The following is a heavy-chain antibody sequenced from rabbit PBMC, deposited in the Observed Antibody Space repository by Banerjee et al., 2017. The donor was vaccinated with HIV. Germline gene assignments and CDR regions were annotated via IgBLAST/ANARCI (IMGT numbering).Heavy chain of an antibody. Sequence: QSLEESGGDLVKPGASLTLTCTASGFSFSSSYWICWVRQAPGKGLEWIGCIVTSSGSAYYASWAKGRFTISKTSSTTVTLQMTSLTAADTATYFCARRDYASGGYSNFKLWGQGTLVTVS. V-gene: IGHV1S40*01. CDR1: GFSFSSSYW. CDR2: IVTSSGSA. CDR3: ARRDYASGGYSNFKL. J-gene: IGHJ4*01. D-gene: IGHD8-1*01.